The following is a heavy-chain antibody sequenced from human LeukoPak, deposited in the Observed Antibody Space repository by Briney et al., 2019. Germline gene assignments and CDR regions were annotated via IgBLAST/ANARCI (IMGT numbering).Heavy chain of an antibody. D-gene: IGHD3-3*01. Sequence: GSLRLSCAASGFTFSSYAMSWVRQPPGKGLEWIGEINHSGSTNYNPSLKSRVTISLDTSKNQFSLNLSSVTAADTAVYYCARGDFYSGYIYYLDYWGQGTLVAVSS. V-gene: IGHV4-34*01. CDR3: ARGDFYSGYIYYLDY. J-gene: IGHJ4*02. CDR1: GFTFSSYA. CDR2: INHSGST.